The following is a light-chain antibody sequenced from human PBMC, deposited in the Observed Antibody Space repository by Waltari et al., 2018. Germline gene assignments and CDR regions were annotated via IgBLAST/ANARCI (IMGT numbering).Light chain of an antibody. V-gene: IGKV3-15*01. CDR1: QRVSSS. Sequence: EIVMTQSPATLSVSSGERATLSCRASQRVSSSLAWYQQKPGRAPRLLIYGAPTRATGIPARFSGSGSGTEFTLTINSLQSEDSAVYYCQQYKNWPPMYTFGQGTKLEIK. CDR2: GAP. CDR3: QQYKNWPPMYT. J-gene: IGKJ2*01.